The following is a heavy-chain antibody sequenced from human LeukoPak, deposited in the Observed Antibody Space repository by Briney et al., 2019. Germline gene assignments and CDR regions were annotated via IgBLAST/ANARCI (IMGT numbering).Heavy chain of an antibody. J-gene: IGHJ4*02. CDR1: GGSISSYY. Sequence: SETLSLTCTVSGGSISSYYWSWIRQPPGKRLEWIGYIFYRGSTNYNPSLKSRVTISVDTSRNQLSLRLSSVTAADTAVYYCARKGSGWHTLEYWGQGTLVTVSS. CDR2: IFYRGST. D-gene: IGHD6-19*01. CDR3: ARKGSGWHTLEY. V-gene: IGHV4-59*01.